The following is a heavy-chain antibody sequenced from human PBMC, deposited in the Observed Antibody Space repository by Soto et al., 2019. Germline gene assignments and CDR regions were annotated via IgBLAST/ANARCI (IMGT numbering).Heavy chain of an antibody. D-gene: IGHD3-22*01. V-gene: IGHV3-23*01. Sequence: GSLRLSCAASGFTFSSYSMIWVRQAPGKGLECVSAIGGSGGSTYYADSVKGRCTISRDNSKNTLYLQMNSLRAEYTAVYYCAKPMDYYYDSSGSFDYWGQGTLVTVSS. CDR1: GFTFSSYS. J-gene: IGHJ4*02. CDR2: IGGSGGST. CDR3: AKPMDYYYDSSGSFDY.